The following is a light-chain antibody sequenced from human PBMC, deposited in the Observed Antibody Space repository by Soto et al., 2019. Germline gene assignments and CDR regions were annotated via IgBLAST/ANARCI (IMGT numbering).Light chain of an antibody. V-gene: IGKV3-20*01. Sequence: EIVLTQSPGTLSLSPGERATLSCRASQSFSSSYLAWYQQTPGQAPRLLIYGASSRATGIPDRFSGSGCGKDFTLTISRLEPDDFAVYYCQQYGTSITFGQGTRLEI. CDR2: GAS. J-gene: IGKJ5*01. CDR3: QQYGTSIT. CDR1: QSFSSSY.